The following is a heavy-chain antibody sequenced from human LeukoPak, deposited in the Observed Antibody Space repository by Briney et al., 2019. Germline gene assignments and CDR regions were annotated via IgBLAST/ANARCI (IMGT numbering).Heavy chain of an antibody. CDR2: ISYDGSNK. Sequence: GGSLRLSCAASGFTFSSYGMHWVRQAPGKGLEWVAVISYDGSNKYYADSVKGRFTISRDNSKNTLYLQMSSLRAEDTAVYYCAKEMGYCSGGSCPDYWGQGTLVTVSS. D-gene: IGHD2-15*01. V-gene: IGHV3-30*18. CDR1: GFTFSSYG. J-gene: IGHJ4*02. CDR3: AKEMGYCSGGSCPDY.